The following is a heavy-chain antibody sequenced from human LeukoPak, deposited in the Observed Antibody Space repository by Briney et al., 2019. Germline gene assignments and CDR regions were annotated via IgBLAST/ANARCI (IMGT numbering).Heavy chain of an antibody. Sequence: SVKVSCKASGATFSSYTISWVRQAPGQGLEWMGRIIPILGIANYAQKFQGRVTITADKSTSTAYMELSSLRSEDTAVYYCASKQEGFGELYPYYFDYWGQGTLVTVSS. CDR1: GATFSSYT. CDR2: IIPILGIA. J-gene: IGHJ4*02. CDR3: ASKQEGFGELYPYYFDY. V-gene: IGHV1-69*02. D-gene: IGHD3-10*01.